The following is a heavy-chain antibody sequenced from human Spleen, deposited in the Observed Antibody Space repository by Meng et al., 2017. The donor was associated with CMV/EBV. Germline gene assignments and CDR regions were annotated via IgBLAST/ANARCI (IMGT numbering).Heavy chain of an antibody. D-gene: IGHD2-2*01. CDR1: GYTFTGYY. CDR2: INPNSGGS. Sequence: KASGYTFTGYYMHWVRQAPGQGLEWMGWINPNSGGSNYAQKFQGRVTMTRDTSISTAYMELSRLRSDDTAMYYCARSFRAPAASHFDYWGQGTLVTVSS. J-gene: IGHJ4*02. CDR3: ARSFRAPAASHFDY. V-gene: IGHV1-2*02.